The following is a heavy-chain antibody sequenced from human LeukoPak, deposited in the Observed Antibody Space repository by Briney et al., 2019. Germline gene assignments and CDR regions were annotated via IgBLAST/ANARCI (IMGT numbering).Heavy chain of an antibody. J-gene: IGHJ5*02. CDR2: IDPDSGGT. D-gene: IGHD5-12*01. CDR3: ARVHRAGGWTLALDP. V-gene: IGHV1-2*02. Sequence: ASVKVSCKASGYTFTGYFMHWVRQAPGQGLEWMGWIDPDSGGTNYAQVLQGRVIVTRNKSISTAYMELSSLRSDDTAVYYCARVHRAGGWTLALDPWGQGTLVTVSS. CDR1: GYTFTGYF.